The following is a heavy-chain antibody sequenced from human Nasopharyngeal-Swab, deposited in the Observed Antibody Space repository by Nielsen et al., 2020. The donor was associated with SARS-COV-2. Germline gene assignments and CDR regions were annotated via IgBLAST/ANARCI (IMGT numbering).Heavy chain of an antibody. V-gene: IGHV4-39*07. J-gene: IGHJ4*02. CDR2: IYYSGST. Sequence: PGKGLEWIGSIYYSGSTYYNPSLKSRVTISVDTSKNQFSLKLSSVTAADTAVYYCARDPGRGFDYWGQGTLVTVSS. D-gene: IGHD3-10*01. CDR3: ARDPGRGFDY.